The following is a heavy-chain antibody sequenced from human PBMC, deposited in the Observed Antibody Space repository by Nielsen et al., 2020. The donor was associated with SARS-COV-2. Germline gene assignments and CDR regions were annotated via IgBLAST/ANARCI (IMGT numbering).Heavy chain of an antibody. Sequence: GESLKISCAASGFNFSSYWMSWVRQATGKGLEWVANIKQDGSEKYYVDSVKGRFTISRDNAKNSLYLQMNSLRAEDTAVYYCAREIDYGDFDYWGQGTLVTVSS. CDR1: GFNFSSYW. V-gene: IGHV3-7*03. CDR3: AREIDYGDFDY. CDR2: IKQDGSEK. D-gene: IGHD4-17*01. J-gene: IGHJ4*02.